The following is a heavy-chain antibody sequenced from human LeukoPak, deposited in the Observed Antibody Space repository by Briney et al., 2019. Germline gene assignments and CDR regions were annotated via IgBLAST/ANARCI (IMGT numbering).Heavy chain of an antibody. CDR3: ARDRQSFESLYSRRVAPVPPAFDY. CDR1: GFTFSSYN. Sequence: GGSLRLSCAASGFTFSSYNMNWVRQAPGKGLEWLSYISRSSNTIYYADSVKGRFTVSRDNAKNSLYLHMNSLRAEDTAVYYCARDRQSFESLYSRRVAPVPPAFDYWGQGTQVTVSS. J-gene: IGHJ4*02. CDR2: ISRSSNTI. D-gene: IGHD3-3*01. V-gene: IGHV3-48*01.